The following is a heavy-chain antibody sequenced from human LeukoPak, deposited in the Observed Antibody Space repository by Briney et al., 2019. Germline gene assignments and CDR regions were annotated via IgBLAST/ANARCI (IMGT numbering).Heavy chain of an antibody. D-gene: IGHD3-9*01. J-gene: IGHJ4*02. CDR3: ARGGYYDILTGYWRHFDY. V-gene: IGHV1-8*02. Sequence: ASVKVSCKASGYTFTSYGISWVRQAPGQGLEWMGWMNPNSGNTGYAQKFQGRVTMTRNTSISTAYMELSSLRSEDTAVYYCARGGYYDILTGYWRHFDYWGQGTLVTVSS. CDR2: MNPNSGNT. CDR1: GYTFTSYG.